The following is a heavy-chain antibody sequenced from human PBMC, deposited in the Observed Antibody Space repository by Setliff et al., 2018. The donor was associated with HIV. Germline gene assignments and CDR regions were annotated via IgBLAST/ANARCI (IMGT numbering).Heavy chain of an antibody. V-gene: IGHV3-15*04. CDR1: GFTFSNAW. CDR3: SADTEDSLNFYNCDY. Sequence: GGSLRLSCAASGFTFSNAWMTWVRQAPGKGLEWVGRIESKTDGGTTDYAAPVKGRFTISRDDSANTLFLQMNSLKTEDTAVYYCSADTEDSLNFYNCDYWGPGIQVTVSS. J-gene: IGHJ4*02. CDR2: IESKTDGGTT. D-gene: IGHD3-22*01.